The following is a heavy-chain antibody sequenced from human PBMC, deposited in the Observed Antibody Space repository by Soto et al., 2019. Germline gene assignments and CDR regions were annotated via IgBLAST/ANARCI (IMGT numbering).Heavy chain of an antibody. CDR1: GFTFDDYT. Sequence: QPGGSLRLSCAASGFTFDDYTMHWVRQAPGKGLEWVSLISCDGGSTYYADSVKGRFTISRDNTKNSLYLQMNSLRAEDTAVYYCAGDPEPSWYFAFDIWGQGTMVTVSS. D-gene: IGHD6-13*01. V-gene: IGHV3-43*01. CDR2: ISCDGGST. J-gene: IGHJ3*02. CDR3: AGDPEPSWYFAFDI.